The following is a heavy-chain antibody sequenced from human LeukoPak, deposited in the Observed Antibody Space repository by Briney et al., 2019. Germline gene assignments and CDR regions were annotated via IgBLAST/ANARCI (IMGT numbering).Heavy chain of an antibody. Sequence: GGSLRLSCVASGFTVSNNYMSWVRQAPGKGLEWVSVIYTGVSTYYADSVKGRFAISRDNSKNTLYLQMNSPRAEDTGVYYCARVRPHPIIDVWGKGTTVTVSS. CDR3: ARVRPHPIIDV. CDR2: IYTGVST. D-gene: IGHD6-6*01. J-gene: IGHJ6*03. CDR1: GFTVSNNY. V-gene: IGHV3-53*01.